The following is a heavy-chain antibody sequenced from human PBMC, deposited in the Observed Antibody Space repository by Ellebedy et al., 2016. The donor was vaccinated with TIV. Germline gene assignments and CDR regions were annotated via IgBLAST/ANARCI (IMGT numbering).Heavy chain of an antibody. CDR2: INSDGSTT. Sequence: GESLKISCAASDFTFSSYWMHWVRQAPGKGLVWVSRINSDGSTTTYADSVKGRFTISRDNAKNTLYLQMNSLRAEDTAVYYCANTVGSTPGGNYWGQGTLVTVSS. CDR3: ANTVGSTPGGNY. V-gene: IGHV3-74*01. D-gene: IGHD1-26*01. CDR1: DFTFSSYW. J-gene: IGHJ4*02.